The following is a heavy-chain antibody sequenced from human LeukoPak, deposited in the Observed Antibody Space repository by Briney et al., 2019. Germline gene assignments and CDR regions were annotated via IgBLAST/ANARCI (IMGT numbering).Heavy chain of an antibody. Sequence: SETLSLTCTVSGYSISSGYYWGWIRQPPGKGLEWIGIIYHTGTTYYNSSLKSRVTISVDTSKNQFSLKLNFVTAADTAVYYCARKGRGPYGSVNGYFDYWGQGTLVTVSS. D-gene: IGHD3-10*01. J-gene: IGHJ4*02. CDR3: ARKGRGPYGSVNGYFDY. V-gene: IGHV4-38-2*02. CDR2: IYHTGTT. CDR1: GYSISSGYY.